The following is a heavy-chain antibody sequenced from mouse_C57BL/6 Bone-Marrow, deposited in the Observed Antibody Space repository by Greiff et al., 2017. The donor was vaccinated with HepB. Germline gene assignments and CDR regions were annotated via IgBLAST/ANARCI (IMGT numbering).Heavy chain of an antibody. CDR2: IRNKANNNAT. CDR3: TRRYYGSSSFAY. Sequence: EVKLVESGGGLVQPGGSMKLSCAASGFTFSDAWMDWVRQSPEKGLEWVAEIRNKANNNATYYAESVKGRFTISRDDSKSSVYLQMTSLRAEDTGIYYCTRRYYGSSSFAYWGQGTLVTVSA. CDR1: GFTFSDAW. V-gene: IGHV6-6*01. D-gene: IGHD1-1*01. J-gene: IGHJ3*01.